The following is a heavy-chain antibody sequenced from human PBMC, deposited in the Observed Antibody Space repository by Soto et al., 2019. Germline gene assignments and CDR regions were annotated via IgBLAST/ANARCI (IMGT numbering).Heavy chain of an antibody. CDR2: ISWDGYGT. J-gene: IGHJ4*02. CDR3: AKDPSNYEYYFDY. Sequence: GGSLRLSCAASGFTFDDYTMHWVRQAPGKGLEWVSLISWDGYGTYYADSVRGRFTISRDNSKNSLYLQMNSLRTEDTALYYCAKDPSNYEYYFDYWGQGTLVTVSS. CDR1: GFTFDDYT. D-gene: IGHD4-4*01. V-gene: IGHV3-43*01.